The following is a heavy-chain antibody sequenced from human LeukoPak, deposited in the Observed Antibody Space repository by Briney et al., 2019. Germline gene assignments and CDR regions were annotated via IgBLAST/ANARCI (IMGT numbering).Heavy chain of an antibody. CDR3: ARDLDDYVWGSYRPHDAFDI. D-gene: IGHD3-16*02. V-gene: IGHV4-4*07. CDR2: IYTSGST. CDR1: GGSISSYY. J-gene: IGHJ3*02. Sequence: SETLSLTCTVSGGSISSYYWSWIRQPAGKGLEWIGRIYTSGSTNYNPSLKSRVTMSVDTSKNQFSLKLSSVTAADTAVYYCARDLDDYVWGSYRPHDAFDIWGQGTMVTVSS.